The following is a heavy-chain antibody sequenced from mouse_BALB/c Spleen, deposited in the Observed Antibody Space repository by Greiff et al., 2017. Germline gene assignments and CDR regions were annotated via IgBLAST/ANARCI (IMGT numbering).Heavy chain of an antibody. Sequence: QVQLQQPGAELVMPGASVKMSCKASGYTFTDYWMHWVKQRPGQGLEWIGAIDTSDSYTSYNQKFKGKATLTVDESSSTAYMQLSSLTSEDSAVCYCARWGYRSMDYWGQGTSVTVSA. V-gene: IGHV1-69*01. CDR2: IDTSDSYT. CDR1: GYTFTDYW. CDR3: ARWGYRSMDY. J-gene: IGHJ4*01. D-gene: IGHD2-14*01.